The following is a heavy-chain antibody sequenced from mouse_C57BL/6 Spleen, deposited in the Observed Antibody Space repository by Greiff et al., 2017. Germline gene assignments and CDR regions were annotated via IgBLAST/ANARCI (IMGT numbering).Heavy chain of an antibody. D-gene: IGHD1-1*01. CDR1: GYSITSGYY. J-gene: IGHJ2*01. CDR2: ISYDGSN. V-gene: IGHV3-6*01. CDR3: SRSDYYGSYFDY. Sequence: EVQLVESGPGLVKPSQSLSLTCSVTGYSITSGYYWNWIRQFPGNKLEWMGYISYDGSNNYNPSLKNRIPITRDTSKNQFFLKLNSVTTEDTATYYCSRSDYYGSYFDYWGQGTTLTVAS.